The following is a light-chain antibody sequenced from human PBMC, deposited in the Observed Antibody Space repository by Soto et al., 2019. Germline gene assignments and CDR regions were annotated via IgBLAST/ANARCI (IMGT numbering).Light chain of an antibody. CDR2: DAS. Sequence: EIGLTQSPATLSLSAGERATLSWRASQSVSSYLAWYQQEPGQAPRLLIYDASNRATGIPARFSGSGSGKEFTLNISGLQSEDFAVYYCQQYNNWPPGITFGGGTKVDIK. CDR3: QQYNNWPPGIT. J-gene: IGKJ4*01. CDR1: QSVSSY. V-gene: IGKV3D-15*01.